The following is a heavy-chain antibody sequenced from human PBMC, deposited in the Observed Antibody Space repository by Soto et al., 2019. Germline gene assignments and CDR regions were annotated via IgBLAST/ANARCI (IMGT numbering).Heavy chain of an antibody. CDR2: VSTGGSSI. CDR1: GFTLINYE. Sequence: WGSLRLSCAGSGFTLINYEINFFRQAPCKGLEWVSYVSTGGSSIYYADSVKGRFTIARDNGKNSVYLQMSSLRAEDTATYYCARERGGLSGADVWGQGTTVTVSS. D-gene: IGHD1-26*01. J-gene: IGHJ6*02. CDR3: ARERGGLSGADV. V-gene: IGHV3-48*03.